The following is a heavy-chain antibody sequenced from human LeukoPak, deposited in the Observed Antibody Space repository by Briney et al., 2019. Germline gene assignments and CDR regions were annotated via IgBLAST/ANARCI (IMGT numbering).Heavy chain of an antibody. Sequence: GRSLRLSCAASGFTFSRYAMHWVSQAPGKGLEWGAVISYDGSQEYYADSVKGRFTISRDNSKNTLYLQMNSLRTEDTAVYYCARRWAPTSGNYFCMDVWGQGTTVIVSS. D-gene: IGHD3-10*01. V-gene: IGHV3-30*14. CDR3: ARRWAPTSGNYFCMDV. CDR1: GFTFSRYA. CDR2: ISYDGSQE. J-gene: IGHJ6*02.